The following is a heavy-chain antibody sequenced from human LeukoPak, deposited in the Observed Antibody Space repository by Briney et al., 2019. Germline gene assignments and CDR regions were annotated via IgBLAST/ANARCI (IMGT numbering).Heavy chain of an antibody. J-gene: IGHJ4*02. Sequence: GETLKISCKGSGYSFTSYWIGWVRQMPGKGLEWMGIIYPGDSDTRYSPSFQGQVTISADKSISTAYLQWSSLKASDTAMYYCARRFSDCSGGSCYEGYGYWGQGTLVTVSS. V-gene: IGHV5-51*01. CDR2: IYPGDSDT. CDR3: ARRFSDCSGGSCYEGYGY. D-gene: IGHD2-15*01. CDR1: GYSFTSYW.